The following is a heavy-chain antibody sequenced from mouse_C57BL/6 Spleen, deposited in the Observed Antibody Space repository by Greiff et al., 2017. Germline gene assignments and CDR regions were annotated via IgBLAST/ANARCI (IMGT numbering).Heavy chain of an antibody. CDR2: ISYDGSN. CDR1: GYSITSGYY. D-gene: IGHD2-2*01. V-gene: IGHV3-6*01. CDR3: ARALHGYDDWYFDV. Sequence: EVKLMESGPGLVKPSQSLSLTCSVTGYSITSGYYWNWIRQFPGNKLEWMGYISYDGSNNYNPSLKNRISITRDTSKNQFFLKLNSVLTEDTATYYCARALHGYDDWYFDVWGTGTTVTVSS. J-gene: IGHJ1*03.